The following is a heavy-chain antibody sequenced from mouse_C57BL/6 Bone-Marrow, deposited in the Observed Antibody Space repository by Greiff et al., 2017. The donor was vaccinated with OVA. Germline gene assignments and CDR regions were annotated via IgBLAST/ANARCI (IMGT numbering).Heavy chain of an antibody. Sequence: QVQLQQSGAELAKPGASVKLSCKASGYTFTSYWMNWVKQRPGQGLEWIGYINPSSGYTKYNQKFKDKATLTADKSSSTAYMQLSSLTYEDSADYYCANYDKGFAYWGQGTLVTVSA. CDR2: INPSSGYT. J-gene: IGHJ3*01. CDR3: ANYDKGFAY. D-gene: IGHD2-4*01. V-gene: IGHV1-7*01. CDR1: GYTFTSYW.